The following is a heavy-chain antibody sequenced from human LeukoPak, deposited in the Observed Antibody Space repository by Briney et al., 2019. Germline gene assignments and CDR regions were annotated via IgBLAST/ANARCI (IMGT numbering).Heavy chain of an antibody. J-gene: IGHJ3*02. CDR2: IYYNGNT. CDR1: GDSMSSYY. CDR3: ARGGRSSSGYAGDGFDI. Sequence: PSETLSLTCSVSGDSMSSYYWSWIRQPPGQGLEWIGYIYYNGNTNYNPSLKNRVTITVDRSKNEFSLKLNSVTAADTAVYFCARGGRSSSGYAGDGFDIWGQGTMVTVSS. V-gene: IGHV4-59*01. D-gene: IGHD3-22*01.